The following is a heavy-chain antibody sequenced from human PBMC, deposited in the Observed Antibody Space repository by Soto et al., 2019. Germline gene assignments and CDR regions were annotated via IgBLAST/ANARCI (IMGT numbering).Heavy chain of an antibody. CDR2: MNPNSGNT. Sequence: ASVKVSCKAYGYTFTSYDINWVRQATGQGLEWMGWMNPNSGNTGYAQKFQGRVTMTRNTSISTAYMELSSLRSEDTAVYYCALLSSSWYVDYYYGMDVWGQGTTVTVSS. CDR1: GYTFTSYD. D-gene: IGHD6-13*01. J-gene: IGHJ6*02. V-gene: IGHV1-8*01. CDR3: ALLSSSWYVDYYYGMDV.